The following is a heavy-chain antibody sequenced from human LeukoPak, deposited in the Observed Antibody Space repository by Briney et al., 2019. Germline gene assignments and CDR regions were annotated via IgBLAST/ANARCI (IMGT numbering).Heavy chain of an antibody. V-gene: IGHV3-48*03. D-gene: IGHD3-22*01. J-gene: IGHJ4*02. Sequence: PGGSLRLSCAASGFTFSSYEMNWVRQAPGKGLEWVSYISSSGSTIYYADSVKGRFTISRDNAKNSLYLQMNSLRAEDTAVYYCAGGDDSSGYYFGYWGQGTPVTVSS. CDR3: AGGDDSSGYYFGY. CDR1: GFTFSSYE. CDR2: ISSSGSTI.